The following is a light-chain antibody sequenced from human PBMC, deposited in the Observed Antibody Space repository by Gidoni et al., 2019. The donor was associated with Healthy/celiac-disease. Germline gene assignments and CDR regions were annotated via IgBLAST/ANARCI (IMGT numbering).Light chain of an antibody. CDR2: AAS. Sequence: DIQMTQSPSSLSASVGDRVTITCRASQSISSYLNWYQQKPGKAPKLLIYAASSLPSGVPSRFSGSGSWKDFPITIRRLQPEDFANYYCPQSYSTPYTFGQGTKLENK. CDR1: QSISSY. V-gene: IGKV1-39*01. J-gene: IGKJ2*01. CDR3: PQSYSTPYT.